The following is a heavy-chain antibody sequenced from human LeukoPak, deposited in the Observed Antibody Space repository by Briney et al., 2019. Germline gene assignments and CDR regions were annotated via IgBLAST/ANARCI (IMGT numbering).Heavy chain of an antibody. J-gene: IGHJ4*02. V-gene: IGHV1-46*03. CDR3: ATTYYDFWSGYYILGY. CDR2: INPSGGST. D-gene: IGHD3-3*01. CDR1: GYTFTSYY. Sequence: ASVKVSCKASGYTFTSYYMHWVRQAPGQGLVWMGIINPSGGSTSYAQKFQGRVTMTRDTSTSTVYMELSSLRSEDTAVYYCATTYYDFWSGYYILGYWGQGTLVTVSS.